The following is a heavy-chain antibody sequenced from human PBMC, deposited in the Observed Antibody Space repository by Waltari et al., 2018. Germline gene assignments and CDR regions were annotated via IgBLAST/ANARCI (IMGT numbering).Heavy chain of an antibody. D-gene: IGHD3-3*01. V-gene: IGHV3-21*01. CDR3: ARAGLSASGVVLDDAFDI. CDR1: GFTFSSYS. J-gene: IGHJ3*02. Sequence: EVQLVESGGGLVKSGGSQRLSCAASGFTFSSYSMNWVRQAPGKGLEWLAIISLSSTYIYYADSVKGRFTISRDNAKNSVFLQMNSLRAEDTAMYYCARAGLSASGVVLDDAFDIWGQGTMVIVSS. CDR2: ISLSSTYI.